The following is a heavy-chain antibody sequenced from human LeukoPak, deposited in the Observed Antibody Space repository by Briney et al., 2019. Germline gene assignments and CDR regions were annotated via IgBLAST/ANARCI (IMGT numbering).Heavy chain of an antibody. D-gene: IGHD3-10*01. CDR3: AARKVRGVWFYLDY. J-gene: IGHJ4*02. CDR2: ISGSGGSI. Sequence: GGSLRLSCTASGFTFRDYAMSWVRQAPGKGLEWVSGISGSGGSIRYADSVEGRFIISRDNSKNTLYLQMNSLRAEDTAVYYCAARKVRGVWFYLDYWGQGTLVTVSS. CDR1: GFTFRDYA. V-gene: IGHV3-23*01.